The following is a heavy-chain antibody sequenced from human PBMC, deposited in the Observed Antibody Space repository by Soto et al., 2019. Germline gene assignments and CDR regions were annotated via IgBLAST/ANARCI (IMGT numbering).Heavy chain of an antibody. Sequence: QVQLVQSGAEVKKPGASVKVSCKASGFTFTNYFFHWVRQAPRQGLEWMGIISPYDGRTNYVQSLQGRVTMTSDTSTSTVYMELSSLRSEDTAVYYCARGDGRGSSGFYYYYGMDVWGHGSTLTVSS. J-gene: IGHJ6*02. CDR1: GFTFTNYF. D-gene: IGHD6-25*01. V-gene: IGHV1-46*01. CDR3: ARGDGRGSSGFYYYYGMDV. CDR2: ISPYDGRT.